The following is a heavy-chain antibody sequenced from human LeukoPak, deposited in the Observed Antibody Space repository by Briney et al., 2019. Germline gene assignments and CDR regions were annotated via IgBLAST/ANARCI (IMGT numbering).Heavy chain of an antibody. V-gene: IGHV3-74*01. CDR3: AIGYCSGGSCYFDY. J-gene: IGHJ4*02. D-gene: IGHD2-15*01. CDR1: GFTFSSYW. CDR2: INSDGNST. Sequence: GGSLRLSCAASGFTFSSYWMHWVRQAPGKGLVWVSRINSDGNSTSYADSVKGRFTISRDNAKNTLYLQMNSLRAEDTAVYYCAIGYCSGGSCYFDYWGQGTLVTVSS.